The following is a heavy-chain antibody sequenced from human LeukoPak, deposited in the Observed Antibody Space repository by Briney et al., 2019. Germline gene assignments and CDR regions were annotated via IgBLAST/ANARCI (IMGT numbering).Heavy chain of an antibody. D-gene: IGHD1-26*01. V-gene: IGHV1-18*01. CDR1: GYTFNSYG. J-gene: IGHJ4*02. CDR2: ISAYNGNT. CDR3: ARGPYSGNYGGGDY. Sequence: WASVKVSCKASGYTFNSYGISWVRQAPGQGLEWMGWISAYNGNTNYAQKLQGRVTMTTDTSTSTAYMELRSLRSNDTAVYYCARGPYSGNYGGGDYWGQGTLVTVSS.